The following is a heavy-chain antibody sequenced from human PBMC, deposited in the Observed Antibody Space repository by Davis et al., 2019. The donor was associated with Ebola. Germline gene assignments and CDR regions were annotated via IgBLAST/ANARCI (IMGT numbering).Heavy chain of an antibody. Sequence: GESLKISCSASGFTFSTYAIHWVRQAPGKGLEYVSAISTNGINTYYSDSVKGRFTISRDNAKNSLYLQMNSLRAEDTAVYYCVRDQEGIVVTFDYWGQGTLVTVSS. CDR1: GFTFSTYA. CDR3: VRDQEGIVVTFDY. CDR2: ISTNGINT. D-gene: IGHD2-15*01. V-gene: IGHV3-64*04. J-gene: IGHJ4*02.